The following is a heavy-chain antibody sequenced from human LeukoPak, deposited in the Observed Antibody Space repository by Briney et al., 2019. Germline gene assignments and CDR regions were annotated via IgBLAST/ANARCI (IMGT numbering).Heavy chain of an antibody. CDR1: GFTFSSYA. V-gene: IGHV3-30-3*01. Sequence: GGSLRLSCAGSGFTFSSYAMHWVRQAPGKGLEWVAVISYDGSNKYYADSVKGRFTISRDNSKNTLYLQMNSPRAEDTAVYYCARSIVVVPAAIGGLFDYWGQGTLVTVSP. CDR2: ISYDGSNK. CDR3: ARSIVVVPAAIGGLFDY. J-gene: IGHJ4*02. D-gene: IGHD2-2*01.